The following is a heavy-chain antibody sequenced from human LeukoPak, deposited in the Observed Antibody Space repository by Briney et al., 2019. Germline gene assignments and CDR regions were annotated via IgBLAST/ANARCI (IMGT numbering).Heavy chain of an antibody. J-gene: IGHJ5*02. D-gene: IGHD6-19*01. V-gene: IGHV3-48*01. CDR2: IGGSTSTI. CDR3: ARGGWSRGWFDP. CDR1: GFIFSDYS. Sequence: PGGSLRLSCAASGFIFSDYSMNWVRQAPGKGLEWLSYIGGSTSTISYADSVKGRFTISRDNAKNSLYLQMDSLRADDTAVYYCARGGWSRGWFDPWGQGTLVTVSS.